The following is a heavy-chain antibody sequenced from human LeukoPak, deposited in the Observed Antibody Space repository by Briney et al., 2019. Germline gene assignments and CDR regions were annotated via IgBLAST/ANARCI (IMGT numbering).Heavy chain of an antibody. CDR1: GYTFTSFA. CDR2: INAGNGNT. J-gene: IGHJ4*02. D-gene: IGHD3-16*01. Sequence: ASVKVSCKASGYTFTSFAMHWVRQAPGQRLEWVGWINAGNGNTQYSQEFQGRVSITRDTSATTAYMELSSLRSEDMGVYYCARARWGRHFFAYWGQGTLVTVSS. V-gene: IGHV1-3*03. CDR3: ARARWGRHFFAY.